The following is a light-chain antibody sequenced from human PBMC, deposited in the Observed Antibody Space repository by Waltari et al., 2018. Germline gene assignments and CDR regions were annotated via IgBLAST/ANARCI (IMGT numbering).Light chain of an antibody. CDR2: YDS. J-gene: IGLJ2*01. CDR3: QVWDSSSDRV. CDR1: NIGSKN. V-gene: IGLV3-21*01. Sequence: SYDVTQPRSVSVSPGQTARITCGGDNIGSKNVHWYQQKPAQAPVLVIYYDSDRPSGIPGRFSGSNAGNTATLTISGVEAGDEADYYCQVWDSSSDRVFGGGTRLTVL.